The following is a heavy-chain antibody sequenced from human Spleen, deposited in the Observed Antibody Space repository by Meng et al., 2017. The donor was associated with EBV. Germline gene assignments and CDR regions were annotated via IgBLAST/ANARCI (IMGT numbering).Heavy chain of an antibody. J-gene: IGHJ5*02. CDR1: GFSLTTSGVG. CDR2: IYWDDDK. Sequence: QITLKESGPTLVKPXQTLTLTCTFSGFSLTTSGVGVGWIRQPPGKALQWLALIYWDDDKRYSPFLKSRLTITKDTSKNLVVLTMTNMDPVDTATYYCAHRGCNNPGCYTNWLDPWGQGTLGTVSS. V-gene: IGHV2-5*02. CDR3: AHRGCNNPGCYTNWLDP. D-gene: IGHD2-2*02.